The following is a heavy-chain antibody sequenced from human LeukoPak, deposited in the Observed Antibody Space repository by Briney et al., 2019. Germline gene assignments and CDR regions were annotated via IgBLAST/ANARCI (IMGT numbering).Heavy chain of an antibody. CDR2: IIPILGIA. CDR3: ARAVWIEGIAAAGDFDY. Sequence: SVKVSCKASGYTFTSYAISWVRQAPGQGLEWMGRIIPILGIANYAQKFQGRVTITADKSTSTAYMELSSLRSEDTAVYYCARAVWIEGIAAAGDFDYWGQGTLVTASS. CDR1: GYTFTSYA. J-gene: IGHJ4*02. V-gene: IGHV1-69*04. D-gene: IGHD6-13*01.